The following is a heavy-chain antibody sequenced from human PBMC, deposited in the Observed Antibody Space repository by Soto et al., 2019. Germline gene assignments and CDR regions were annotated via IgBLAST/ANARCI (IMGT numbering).Heavy chain of an antibody. CDR2: IYYSGST. V-gene: IGHV4-59*01. D-gene: IGHD3-22*01. CDR3: ARDSSGYEDLNYFDY. CDR1: GGSISSYY. J-gene: IGHJ4*02. Sequence: SETLSLTCTVSGGSISSYYWSWIRQPPGKGLEWIGYIYYSGSTNYNPSLKSRVTISVDTSKNQFSLKLSSVTAADTAVYYCARDSSGYEDLNYFDYWGQGTLVTVSS.